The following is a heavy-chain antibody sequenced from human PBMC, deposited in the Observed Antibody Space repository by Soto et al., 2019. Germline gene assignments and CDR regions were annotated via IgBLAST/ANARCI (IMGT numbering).Heavy chain of an antibody. CDR1: GFTFSSYG. D-gene: IGHD6-13*01. V-gene: IGHV3-30*18. CDR3: AKDLQQLALFGVDY. J-gene: IGHJ4*02. Sequence: GGSLRLSCAASGFTFSSYGMHWVRQAPGKGLEWVAVISYDGSNKYYADSVKGRFTISRDNSKNTLYLQMNSLRAEDTAVYYCAKDLQQLALFGVDYWALG. CDR2: ISYDGSNK.